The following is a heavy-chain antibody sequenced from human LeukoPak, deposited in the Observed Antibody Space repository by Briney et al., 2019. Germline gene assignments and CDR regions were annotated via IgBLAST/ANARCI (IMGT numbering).Heavy chain of an antibody. CDR2: ISSSGSTI. V-gene: IGHV3-48*03. J-gene: IGHJ6*03. CDR1: GFTFSSYE. CDR3: ARVSDSKNYYYYYMDV. Sequence: GGSLRLSCAASGFTFSSYEMNWVRQAPGKGLEWVSYISSSGSTIYYADSVKGRFPISRDNAKNSLYLQMNSLRAEDTAVYYCARVSDSKNYYYYYMDVWGKGTTVTVSS. D-gene: IGHD2-15*01.